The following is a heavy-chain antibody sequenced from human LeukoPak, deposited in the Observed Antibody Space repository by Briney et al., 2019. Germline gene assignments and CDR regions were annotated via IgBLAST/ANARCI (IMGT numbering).Heavy chain of an antibody. J-gene: IGHJ4*02. CDR1: GFTFSSYG. D-gene: IGHD3-3*01. V-gene: IGHV3-30*02. CDR2: IRYDGSNK. CDR3: AKTYDFWSGYYFRVIDY. Sequence: GGSLRLSCAASGFTFSSYGMHRVRQAPGKGPEWVAFIRYDGSNKYYADSVKGRFTISRDNSKNTLYLQMNSLRAEDTAVYYCAKTYDFWSGYYFRVIDYWGQGTLVTVSS.